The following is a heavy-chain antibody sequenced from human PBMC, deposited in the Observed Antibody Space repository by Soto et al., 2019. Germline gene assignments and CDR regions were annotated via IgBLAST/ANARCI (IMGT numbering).Heavy chain of an antibody. J-gene: IGHJ6*02. D-gene: IGHD2-15*01. CDR3: ARRRGYCSGGSCFSYGMDV. CDR1: GGSMISYS. V-gene: IGHV4-59*04. Sequence: SETLSLTCTVSGGSMISYSWSWIRQPPGKGLEWIGYIYHSGSTYYNPSLKSRVTISVDTSKNQFSLKLSSVTAADTAVYYCARRRGYCSGGSCFSYGMDVWGQGTTVTVSS. CDR2: IYHSGST.